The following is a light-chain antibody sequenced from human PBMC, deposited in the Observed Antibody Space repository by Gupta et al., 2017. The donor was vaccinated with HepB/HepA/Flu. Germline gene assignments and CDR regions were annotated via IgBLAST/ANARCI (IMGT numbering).Light chain of an antibody. Sequence: SYVLTQPPSVSVAPGKTARITCWGNNIGSKSVHWYQQKPGQAPVLVVYDDSDRPSGIPERFSGSNSGNTTTLTISRVEAGDEADYYCQVWDSSSDHPGGVFGGGTKLTVL. V-gene: IGLV3-21*03. J-gene: IGLJ3*02. CDR2: DDS. CDR3: QVWDSSSDHPGGV. CDR1: NIGSKS.